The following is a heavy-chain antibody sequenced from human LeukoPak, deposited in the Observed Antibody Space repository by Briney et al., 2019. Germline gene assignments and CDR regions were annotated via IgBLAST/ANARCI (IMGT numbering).Heavy chain of an antibody. CDR2: ISISSSYI. Sequence: GGSLRLSCAASGFTFTSYSMNCVPHAPGKGLEWGSSISISSSYIYHADSVKGRFTISRDNAKNSLYLQMNSLRAEDTAVYYCARPHTAQYYYDSSGQIDYWGQGTLVTVSS. CDR3: ARPHTAQYYYDSSGQIDY. V-gene: IGHV3-21*01. CDR1: GFTFTSYS. D-gene: IGHD3-22*01. J-gene: IGHJ4*02.